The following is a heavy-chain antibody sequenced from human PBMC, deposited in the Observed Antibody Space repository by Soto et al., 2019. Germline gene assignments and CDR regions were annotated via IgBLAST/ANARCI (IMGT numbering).Heavy chain of an antibody. CDR3: ARDEWCSSTSCYGMDV. Sequence: XGSLRLSCAASGFTFSSYGMHWVRQAPGKGLEWVAVIWYDGSNKYYADSVKGRFTISRDNSKNTLYLQMNSLRAEDTAVYYCARDEWCSSTSCYGMDVWGQGTTVTVSS. CDR2: IWYDGSNK. CDR1: GFTFSSYG. J-gene: IGHJ6*02. V-gene: IGHV3-33*01. D-gene: IGHD2-2*01.